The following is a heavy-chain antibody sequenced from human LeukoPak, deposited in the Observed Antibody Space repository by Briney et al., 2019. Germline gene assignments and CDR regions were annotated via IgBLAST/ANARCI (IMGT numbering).Heavy chain of an antibody. J-gene: IGHJ4*02. CDR3: TREDHSNYNY. CDR2: IREDGSDK. V-gene: IGHV3-7*01. CDR1: GFTFSDYY. Sequence: GGSLRLSCAASGFTFSDYYMSWIRQAPGRGLEWVANIREDGSDKYYVDSMKGRFTISRDNAKNSLYLQMNSLRAEDTAVYYCTREDHSNYNYWGQGTLVTVSS. D-gene: IGHD4-11*01.